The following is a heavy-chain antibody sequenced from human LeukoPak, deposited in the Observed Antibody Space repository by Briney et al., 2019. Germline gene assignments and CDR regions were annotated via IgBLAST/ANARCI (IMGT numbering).Heavy chain of an antibody. CDR1: GGSISSGDYY. CDR3: ARVLFLEWAINWFDP. CDR2: IYYSGST. Sequence: SETLSLTCTVSGGSISSGDYYWSWIRQPPGKGLEWIGYIYYSGSTYYNPSLKSRVTISVDTSKNQFFLKLSSVTAADTAVYYCARVLFLEWAINWFDPWGQGTLVTVSS. J-gene: IGHJ5*02. V-gene: IGHV4-30-4*08. D-gene: IGHD3-3*01.